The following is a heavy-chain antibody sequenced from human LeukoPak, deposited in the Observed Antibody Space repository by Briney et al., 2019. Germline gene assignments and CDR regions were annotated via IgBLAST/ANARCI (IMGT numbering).Heavy chain of an antibody. CDR3: ARVGEGAYCGGDCYSSYFDY. CDR1: GYTFTSYG. CDR2: MNPNSGNT. Sequence: ASVKVSCKASGYTFTSYGISWVRQAPGQGLEWMGWMNPNSGNTGYAQKFQGRVTMTTDTSTSTAYMELRSLRSDDTAVYYCARVGEGAYCGGDCYSSYFDYWGQGTLVTVSS. J-gene: IGHJ4*02. D-gene: IGHD2-21*02. V-gene: IGHV1-18*01.